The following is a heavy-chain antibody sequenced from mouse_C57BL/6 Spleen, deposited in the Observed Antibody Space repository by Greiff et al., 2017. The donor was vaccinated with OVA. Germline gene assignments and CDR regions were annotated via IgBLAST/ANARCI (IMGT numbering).Heavy chain of an antibody. D-gene: IGHD1-1*01. CDR3: ARRDLLLRYDY. V-gene: IGHV1-22*01. J-gene: IGHJ2*01. Sequence: EVQLVESGPELVKPGASVKMSCKASGYTFTDYNMHWVKQSHGKSLEWIGYINPNNGGTSYNQQFKGKATLTVNKSSSTAYMELRSLTSEDSAVYYCARRDLLLRYDYWGQGTTLTVSS. CDR1: GYTFTDYN. CDR2: INPNNGGT.